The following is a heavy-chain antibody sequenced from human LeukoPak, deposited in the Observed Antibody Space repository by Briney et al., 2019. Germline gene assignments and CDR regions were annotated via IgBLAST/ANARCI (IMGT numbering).Heavy chain of an antibody. CDR3: ARDFCGGSCMPNYYYYGMDV. Sequence: PGGSLRLSCAASGFTFSSYGMHWVRQAPGKGLEWVAFIRYDGSNKYYAGSVKGRFTISRDNAKNSLYLQMNSLRAEDTAVYYCARDFCGGSCMPNYYYYGMDVWGQGTTVTVSS. CDR2: IRYDGSNK. CDR1: GFTFSSYG. D-gene: IGHD2-15*01. J-gene: IGHJ6*02. V-gene: IGHV3-30*02.